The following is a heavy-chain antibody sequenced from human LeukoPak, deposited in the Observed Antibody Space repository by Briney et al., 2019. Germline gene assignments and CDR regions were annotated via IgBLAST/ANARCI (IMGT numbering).Heavy chain of an antibody. CDR3: ARGYCSGGSCPYYYYYYMDV. CDR2: ISGSGGST. J-gene: IGHJ6*03. V-gene: IGHV3-23*01. CDR1: GFTFSTYG. Sequence: PGGSLRLSCAASGFTFSTYGMTWVRQAPGKGLEWVSAISGSGGSTYYADSVKGRFTISRDNSKNTLYLQMNSLRAEDTAVYYCARGYCSGGSCPYYYYYYMDVWGKGTTVTISS. D-gene: IGHD2-15*01.